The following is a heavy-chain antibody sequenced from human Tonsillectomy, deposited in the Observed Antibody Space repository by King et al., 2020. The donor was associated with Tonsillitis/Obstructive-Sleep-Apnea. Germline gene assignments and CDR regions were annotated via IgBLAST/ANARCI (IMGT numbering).Heavy chain of an antibody. D-gene: IGHD2-21*01. CDR2: IYYSGST. Sequence: QLQESGPGLVKPSQTLSLTCTVSGGSISSGGYYWSWIRQHPGKGLEWIGYIYYSGSTYYNPSLKSRVTISVDTSKNQFSLKLGSVTAADTAVYYCARDLGCGGDCYEYNWFDPWGQGTLVTVSS. V-gene: IGHV4-31*03. CDR1: GGSISSGGYY. CDR3: ARDLGCGGDCYEYNWFDP. J-gene: IGHJ5*02.